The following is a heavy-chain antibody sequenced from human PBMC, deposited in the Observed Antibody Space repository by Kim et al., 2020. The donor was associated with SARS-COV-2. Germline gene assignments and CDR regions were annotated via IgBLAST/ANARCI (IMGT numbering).Heavy chain of an antibody. Sequence: KSRVTISVDTSKNQFSLKLSSVTAADTAVYYCARTLRGTIFGVVIVAFDIWGQGTMVTVSS. D-gene: IGHD3-3*01. V-gene: IGHV4-39*01. CDR3: ARTLRGTIFGVVIVAFDI. J-gene: IGHJ3*02.